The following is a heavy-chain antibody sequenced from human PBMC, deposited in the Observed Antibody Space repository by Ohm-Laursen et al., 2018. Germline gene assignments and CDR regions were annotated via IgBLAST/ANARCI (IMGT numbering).Heavy chain of an antibody. CDR2: IYTSGST. CDR1: GGSISSYY. J-gene: IGHJ4*02. V-gene: IGHV4-4*07. Sequence: GTLSLTCTVSGGSISSYYWSWIRQPAGKGLEWIGRIYTSGSTNYNPSLKSRVTMSVDTSKNQFSLKLSSVTAADTAVYYCAGGEWGSGYTPLGDFDYWGQGTLVTVSS. D-gene: IGHD3-22*01. CDR3: AGGEWGSGYTPLGDFDY.